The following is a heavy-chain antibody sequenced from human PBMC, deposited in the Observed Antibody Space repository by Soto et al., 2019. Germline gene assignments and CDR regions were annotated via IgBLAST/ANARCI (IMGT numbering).Heavy chain of an antibody. V-gene: IGHV2-5*02. Sequence: QITLKESGPTLVKPTQTLTLTCTFSGFSLSTSGVGVGWIRQPPGKALEWLALIYWDDDKRYSPSLKSRLTITKDTSKNQVVLTMTNMDPVDTATYYCAHRQFANYDYIWGSEIDAFDIWGQGTMVTVSS. CDR3: AHRQFANYDYIWGSEIDAFDI. J-gene: IGHJ3*02. D-gene: IGHD3-16*01. CDR2: IYWDDDK. CDR1: GFSLSTSGVG.